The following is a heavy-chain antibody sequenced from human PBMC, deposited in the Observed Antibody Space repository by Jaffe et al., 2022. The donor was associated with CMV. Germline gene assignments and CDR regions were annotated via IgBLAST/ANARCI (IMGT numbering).Heavy chain of an antibody. D-gene: IGHD3-22*01. J-gene: IGHJ2*01. Sequence: QVQLQESGPGLVKPSETLSLTCTVSGGSISSYYWSWIRQPPGKGLEWIGYIYYSGSTNYNPSLKSRVTISVDTSKNQFSLKLSSVTAADTAVYYCARQTIRYYYDSSGLWYFDLWGRGTLVTVSS. CDR2: IYYSGST. CDR1: GGSISSYY. V-gene: IGHV4-59*08. CDR3: ARQTIRYYYDSSGLWYFDL.